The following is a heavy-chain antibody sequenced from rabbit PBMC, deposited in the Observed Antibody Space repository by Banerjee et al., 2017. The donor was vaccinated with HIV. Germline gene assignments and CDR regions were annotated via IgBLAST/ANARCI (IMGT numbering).Heavy chain of an antibody. CDR2: IYAGEGTT. D-gene: IGHD4-1*01. J-gene: IGHJ4*01. CDR1: GFDFTNYY. V-gene: IGHV1S7*01. Sequence: QLEETGGGLVQPGGSLTLSCKASGFDFTNYYMSWVRQAPGKGLEWIGAIYAGEGTTAYASWVNGRFTISSANAQNTVDLQMNSLTAADTATYFCARLSGWGGDLWGPGTLVTVS. CDR3: ARLSGWGGDL.